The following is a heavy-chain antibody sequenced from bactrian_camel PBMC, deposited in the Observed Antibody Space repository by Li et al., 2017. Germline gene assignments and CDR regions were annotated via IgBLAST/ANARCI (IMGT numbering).Heavy chain of an antibody. V-gene: IGHV3S1*01. J-gene: IGHJ4*01. Sequence: HVQLVESGGDSVQAGGSLRLSCAGSGYKIGYCMGWFRQAPGKEREGVGTVHTGSGRTYYAAAVRGRFTISRDNAKNTVYLQLNSLKSEDTARYSCSNGADRGQGTQVTVS. CDR1: GYKIGYC. CDR2: VHTGSGRT.